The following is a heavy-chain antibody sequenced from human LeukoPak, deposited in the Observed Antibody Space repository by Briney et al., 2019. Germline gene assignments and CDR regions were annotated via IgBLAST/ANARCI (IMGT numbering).Heavy chain of an antibody. V-gene: IGHV3-49*03. D-gene: IGHD1-26*01. CDR1: GFTFGDYA. CDR2: IRSKAYGGTT. CDR3: TPSGSYRWSY. J-gene: IGHJ4*02. Sequence: GGSLRLSCTASGFTFGDYAMSWFRQAPGKGLEWVGFIRSKAYGGTTEYAASVKGRFTISRDDSKSITYLQMNSLKTEDTAVYYCTPSGSYRWSYWGQGTLVTVSS.